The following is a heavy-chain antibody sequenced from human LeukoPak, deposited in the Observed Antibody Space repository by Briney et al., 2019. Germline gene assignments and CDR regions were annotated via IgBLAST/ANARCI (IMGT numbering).Heavy chain of an antibody. V-gene: IGHV1-46*01. CDR3: ARSPISGVPAAIARWGNWFDP. D-gene: IGHD2-2*02. Sequence: ASVKVSCKASGYTFTSYYVHWVRQAPGQGLEWMGIINPSGGSTSYAQKFQGRVTMTRDMSTSTVYMELSSLRSEDTAVYYCARSPISGVPAAIARWGNWFDPWGQGTLVTVSS. CDR1: GYTFTSYY. J-gene: IGHJ5*02. CDR2: INPSGGST.